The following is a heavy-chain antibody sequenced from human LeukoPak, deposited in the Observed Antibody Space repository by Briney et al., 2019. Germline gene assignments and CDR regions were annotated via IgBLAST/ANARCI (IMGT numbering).Heavy chain of an antibody. V-gene: IGHV3-48*01. CDR3: AKVPICGGDCYEVTRPGDYYYMDV. CDR1: GFTFSNAW. J-gene: IGHJ6*03. CDR2: ISSSGSTI. Sequence: PGGSLRLSCAASGFTFSNAWMSWVRQAPGKGLEWVSYISSSGSTIYYADAVKGRFTISRDNSKNTLYLQMNSLRAEDTAVYYCAKVPICGGDCYEVTRPGDYYYMDVWGKGTTVTISS. D-gene: IGHD2-21*02.